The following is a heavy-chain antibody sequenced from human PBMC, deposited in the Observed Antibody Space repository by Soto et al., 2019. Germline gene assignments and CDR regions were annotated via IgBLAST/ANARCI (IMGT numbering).Heavy chain of an antibody. D-gene: IGHD6-6*01. V-gene: IGHV3-21*06. CDR1: GFTLSNYR. Sequence: EVQLVESGGGPVKSGQSLRLSCVASGFTLSNYRMTWVRQGPGKGLEWVSSINSRADYTHYTESVKGRFTISRDNAKNSVYLHMNSLRAEDAAVYYCGREKEDEGSSSPRVYYGVDVWGQGTTVIVSS. J-gene: IGHJ6*02. CDR2: INSRADYT. CDR3: GREKEDEGSSSPRVYYGVDV.